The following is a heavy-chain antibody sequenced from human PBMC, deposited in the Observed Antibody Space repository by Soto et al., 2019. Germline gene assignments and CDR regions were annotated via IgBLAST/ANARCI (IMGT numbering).Heavy chain of an antibody. CDR3: ARDRGYCSGATCYAVLDY. CDR2: IKHDGSEK. D-gene: IGHD2-15*01. CDR1: GFTFGTYY. Sequence: EVQVVESGGGLVQPGGSLSLSCAASGFTFGTYYMNWVRQAPGKGLEWVASIKHDGSEKNYLDSVKGRFTIARDNAESSLYLQMNSLRAGDTAVYYCARDRGYCSGATCYAVLDYWGQGTLVTVSS. V-gene: IGHV3-7*01. J-gene: IGHJ4*02.